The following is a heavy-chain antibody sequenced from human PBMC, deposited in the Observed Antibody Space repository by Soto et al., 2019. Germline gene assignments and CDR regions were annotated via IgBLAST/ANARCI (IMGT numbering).Heavy chain of an antibody. Sequence: EGSLRLSCAASGFTFSDYYMSWIRQAPGKGLEWISYISGRNTFTQYADSVKGRFTISRDNAKNSLYLQLNSLTAEDTAVYYCARDGGVIIPGAIGGGYGLDVWGQGTTVTVSS. CDR2: ISGRNTFT. CDR1: GFTFSDYY. D-gene: IGHD2-2*02. V-gene: IGHV3-11*06. CDR3: ARDGGVIIPGAIGGGYGLDV. J-gene: IGHJ6*02.